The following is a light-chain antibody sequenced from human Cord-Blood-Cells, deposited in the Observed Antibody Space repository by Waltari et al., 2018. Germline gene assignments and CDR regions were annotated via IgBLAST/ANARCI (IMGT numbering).Light chain of an antibody. V-gene: IGLV2-11*01. Sequence: QSALTQPRSVSGSPGQSVTISCTGTSSDVGGYNYVSWYQQHPGKAPKLMIYDVSKRPSGVPDRFSGSKSGNTASLTISGLQAEDEADYYCCSYAGSYVCGTGTNVTVL. CDR3: CSYAGSYV. CDR2: DVS. CDR1: SSDVGGYNY. J-gene: IGLJ1*01.